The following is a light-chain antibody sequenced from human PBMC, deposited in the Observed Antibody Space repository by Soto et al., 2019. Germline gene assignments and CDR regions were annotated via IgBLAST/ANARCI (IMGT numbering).Light chain of an antibody. J-gene: IGLJ3*02. CDR1: SGSVSTSYY. V-gene: IGLV8-61*01. CDR3: VLYMGSGISV. Sequence: TVVTQEPSFSVSPGRTVTLTCGLSSGSVSTSYYPSWYQQTPGQAPRTLIYNTNTRSSGVPDRFSGSILGNKAALTITGAQADDESDYYCVLYMGSGISVFGGGTKVTVL. CDR2: NTN.